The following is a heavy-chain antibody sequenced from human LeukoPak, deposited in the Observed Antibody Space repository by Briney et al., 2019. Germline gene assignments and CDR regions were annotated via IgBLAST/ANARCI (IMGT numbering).Heavy chain of an antibody. CDR2: INAGNGNT. CDR3: ASPSWYYYGSGSYYNTDY. D-gene: IGHD3-10*01. J-gene: IGHJ4*02. CDR1: GYTFTSYA. Sequence: ASVKVSCKASGYTFTSYAMHWVRQAPGQRLEWMGWINAGNGNTKYSQKFQGRVTITADKSTSTAYMELSSLRSEDTAVYYCASPSWYYYGSGSYYNTDYWGQGTLVTVSS. V-gene: IGHV1-3*01.